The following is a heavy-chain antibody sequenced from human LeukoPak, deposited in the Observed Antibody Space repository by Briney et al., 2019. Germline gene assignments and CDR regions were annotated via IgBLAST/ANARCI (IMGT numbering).Heavy chain of an antibody. CDR1: GGSISSYS. CDR3: ARFLNGVGSGYYYMDV. CDR2: IYTSGST. Sequence: SETLSLTWTDPGGSISSYSWSWIRQPAGKGLEWIGRIYTSGSTNYNPSLKSRVTMSVDTSKNQFSLKLSSVTAADTAVYYCARFLNGVGSGYYYMDVWGKGTTVTVSS. J-gene: IGHJ6*03. V-gene: IGHV4-4*07. D-gene: IGHD3-3*01.